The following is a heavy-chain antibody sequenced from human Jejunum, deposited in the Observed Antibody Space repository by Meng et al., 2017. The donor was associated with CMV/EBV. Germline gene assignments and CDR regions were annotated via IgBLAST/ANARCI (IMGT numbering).Heavy chain of an antibody. CDR2: TNPRSANT. J-gene: IGHJ4*02. Sequence: KVSCKASGYTFTSYDIKWVRQAAGQGLEWMGWTNPRSANTGSAQKFQGRLTMTMNTSIGTAYMELSSLRSEDTAVYYCARNGILFDYWGQGALVTVSS. V-gene: IGHV1-8*01. D-gene: IGHD1-14*01. CDR3: ARNGILFDY. CDR1: GYTFTSYD.